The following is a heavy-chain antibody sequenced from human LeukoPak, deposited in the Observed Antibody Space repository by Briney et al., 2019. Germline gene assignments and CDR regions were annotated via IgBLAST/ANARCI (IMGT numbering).Heavy chain of an antibody. J-gene: IGHJ5*02. CDR1: GYTFTIYY. CDR2: INPSSGRT. D-gene: IGHD3/OR15-3a*01. CDR3: ARGGLPARSWFDP. Sequence: ASVTVSCTASGYTFTIYYMNWVRQAPGQGLEWMGIINPSSGRTTYAQKFQGRVTMTRDTSTSTVYMELTSLRSEDTAVFYCARGGLPARSWFDPWGQGTLVTVSS. V-gene: IGHV1-46*01.